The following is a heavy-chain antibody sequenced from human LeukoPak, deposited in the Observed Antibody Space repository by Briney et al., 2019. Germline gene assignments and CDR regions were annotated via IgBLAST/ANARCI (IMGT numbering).Heavy chain of an antibody. D-gene: IGHD3-10*01. Sequence: KPSETPSLTCAVYGGSFSSYFWSWIRQPPREGLEWIGEIIHSGSANYNPSLKSRVTISVDTSKNQFSLNLSSVTAADTAVYYCARLKRGGPQSPFDYWGQGTLVTVSS. CDR2: IIHSGSA. J-gene: IGHJ4*02. CDR3: ARLKRGGPQSPFDY. CDR1: GGSFSSYF. V-gene: IGHV4-34*12.